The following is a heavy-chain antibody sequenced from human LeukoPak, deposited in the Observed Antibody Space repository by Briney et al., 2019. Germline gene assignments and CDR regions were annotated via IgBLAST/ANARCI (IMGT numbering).Heavy chain of an antibody. CDR1: GFTFSSYA. V-gene: IGHV3-23*01. D-gene: IGHD4-17*01. CDR3: AKGNRYGDYPFDY. Sequence: GGSLRLSCAASGFTFSSYAMSWVRQAPGKGLEWVSAISGSGGSTYYADSVKGRLTISRDNSKNTLYLQMNSLRAEDTAVYYCAKGNRYGDYPFDYWGQGTLVSVSS. J-gene: IGHJ4*02. CDR2: ISGSGGST.